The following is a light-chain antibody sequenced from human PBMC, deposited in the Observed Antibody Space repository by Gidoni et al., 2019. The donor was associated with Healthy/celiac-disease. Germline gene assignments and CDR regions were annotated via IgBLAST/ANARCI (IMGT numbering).Light chain of an antibody. CDR3: NSRDISGNHLV. CDR1: SLRRYY. V-gene: IGLV3-19*01. CDR2: GTN. J-gene: IGLJ2*01. Sequence: SSELTQDPAVSVALGQTVRITCQVDSLRRYYASWYQQNPGQAPVLVIYGTNNRPSGIPDRFSGSSSGNTASLTITGSQAEDEADYYCNSRDISGNHLVFGGGTKLTVL.